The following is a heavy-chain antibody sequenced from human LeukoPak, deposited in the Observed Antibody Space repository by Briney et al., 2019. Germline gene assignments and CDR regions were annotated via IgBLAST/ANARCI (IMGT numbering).Heavy chain of an antibody. CDR1: GFTVSSNY. J-gene: IGHJ4*02. D-gene: IGHD6-13*01. V-gene: IGHV3-53*01. CDR3: ARGYSSSLFDY. CDR2: IYSGGST. Sequence: GGSLRLSCAASGFTVSSNYMSWVRQAPGKGLEWVSVIYSGGSTYYADSVKGRFTISRDNSKSTLYLQMNSLRAEDTAVYYCARGYSSSLFDYWGQGTLVTVSS.